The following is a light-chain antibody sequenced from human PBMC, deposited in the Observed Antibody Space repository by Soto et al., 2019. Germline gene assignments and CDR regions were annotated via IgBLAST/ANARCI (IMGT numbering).Light chain of an antibody. Sequence: EIVMTQSPATLSVSPGERATLSCRASQSVSSNLAWYQQKPGQAPRLLIYGAYTRATGCAVRFSGSGSGTEFTLTITSLQSEDFAVYYCQQYNNWPPWTFGQGTKVEIK. CDR1: QSVSSN. CDR2: GAY. J-gene: IGKJ1*01. V-gene: IGKV3-15*01. CDR3: QQYNNWPPWT.